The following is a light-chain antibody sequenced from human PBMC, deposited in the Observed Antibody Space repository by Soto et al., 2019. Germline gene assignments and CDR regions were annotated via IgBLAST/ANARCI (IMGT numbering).Light chain of an antibody. V-gene: IGLV2-8*01. CDR2: EVT. CDR1: SSDVGGYNY. Sequence: QSALTQPPSASGSPGQSVTISCTGTSSDVGGYNYVSWYQQHPGKVPKLMIYEVTKRPSGVPDRFSGSKSGNTASLTVSGLQAEDEADYYCSSYAGSDKYVLFGGGTKLTVL. CDR3: SSYAGSDKYVL. J-gene: IGLJ2*01.